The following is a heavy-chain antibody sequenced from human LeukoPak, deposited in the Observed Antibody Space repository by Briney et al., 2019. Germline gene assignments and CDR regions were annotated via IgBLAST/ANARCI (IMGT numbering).Heavy chain of an antibody. J-gene: IGHJ4*02. V-gene: IGHV3-21*01. D-gene: IGHD4-17*01. CDR1: GFTFSSYS. CDR2: ISSSSGYI. CDR3: ARAGYGDYDY. Sequence: GGSLRLSCAASGFTFSSYSMNWVRQAPGKGLEWVSSISSSSGYIYYADSVKGRFTISRDNAKNSLYLQMNSLRAEDTAVYYCARAGYGDYDYWGQGTLVTVSS.